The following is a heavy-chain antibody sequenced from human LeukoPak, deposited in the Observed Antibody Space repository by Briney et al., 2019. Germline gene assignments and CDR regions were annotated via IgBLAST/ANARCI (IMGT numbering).Heavy chain of an antibody. Sequence: GASVKVSCKASGGTFSSYAISWVRQAPGQGLEWMGGIIPIIAKPNYAQKFQGRVTITADNSTSTAYMELSSLRSEDTAVYYCASPGENSNLEYYYYMDVWGKGTTVTVSS. CDR1: GGTFSSYA. J-gene: IGHJ6*03. CDR3: ASPGENSNLEYYYYMDV. CDR2: IIPIIAKP. D-gene: IGHD2/OR15-2a*01. V-gene: IGHV1-69*10.